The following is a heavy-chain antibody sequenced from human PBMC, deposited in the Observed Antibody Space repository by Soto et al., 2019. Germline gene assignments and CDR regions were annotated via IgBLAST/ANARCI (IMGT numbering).Heavy chain of an antibody. CDR2: ISSKQYGTTK. CDR3: ASGSYSSGWYYFES. D-gene: IGHD6-19*01. CDR1: GLTFGDHA. J-gene: IGHJ4*02. Sequence: GGSLRLSCTVSGLTFGDHAVTWFRQAPGQGLEWVGFISSKQYGTTKQYVASVKDRFTISRDDSKGVAYLQMGGLKTEDTAVYYCASGSYSSGWYYFESRGRGTQVTVSS. V-gene: IGHV3-49*03.